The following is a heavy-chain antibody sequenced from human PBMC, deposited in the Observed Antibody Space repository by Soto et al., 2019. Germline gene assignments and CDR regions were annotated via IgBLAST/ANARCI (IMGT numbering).Heavy chain of an antibody. V-gene: IGHV3-33*01. CDR1: GFTFNTYV. CDR2: IRPDGGHI. D-gene: IGHD1-7*01. CDR3: TREDNWNYGLDC. J-gene: IGHJ4*02. Sequence: QGQLVESGGGVVQPGTSLRLSCLASGFTFNTYVMHWVRQAPGKGLEWVAVIRPDGGHISYGDSVRGRSTISRDNSKNTLYLQVDSLRAEDTAVYYCTREDNWNYGLDCWGQGTLVTVSS.